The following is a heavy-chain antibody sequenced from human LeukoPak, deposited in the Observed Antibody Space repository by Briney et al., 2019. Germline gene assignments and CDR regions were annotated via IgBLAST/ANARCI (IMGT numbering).Heavy chain of an antibody. V-gene: IGHV3-66*01. D-gene: IGHD6-19*01. J-gene: IGHJ4*02. CDR3: ARDRGSGWYDY. CDR1: GFTFSRYW. CDR2: IYIDGNT. Sequence: PGGSLRLPCAASGFTFSRYWMSWVRQAPGKGLEWVSVIYIDGNTYYADSVKGRFTISRDNSKNTLYLQMNSLRAEDTAVYYCARDRGSGWYDYWGQGTLVTVSS.